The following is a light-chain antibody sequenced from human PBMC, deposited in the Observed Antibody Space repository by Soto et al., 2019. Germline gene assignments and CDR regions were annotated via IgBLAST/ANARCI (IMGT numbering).Light chain of an antibody. V-gene: IGKV1-5*03. J-gene: IGKJ2*01. CDR1: QSLSYW. CDR2: KAS. Sequence: DIQMTQSPSTLSASVGDTVTITCRASQSLSYWLAWYQQKPGQAPKLLIHKASTLESGVPSRFSGRGSGTEFTLTISSLQPDYFATFYCQQYDRFPYTFGQGTKLEIK. CDR3: QQYDRFPYT.